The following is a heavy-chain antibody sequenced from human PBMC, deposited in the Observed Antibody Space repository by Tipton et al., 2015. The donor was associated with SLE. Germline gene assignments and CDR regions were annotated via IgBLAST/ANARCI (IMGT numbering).Heavy chain of an antibody. CDR2: INHSGST. Sequence: TLSLTCAVSGGAISSTNWWSWVRPPPGKGLEWTGEINHSGSTNYNPSLKSRVTISVDTSKNQFSLKLSSVTAADTAVYYCARGDGIAAAGLRGRYFDLWGRGTLVTVSS. J-gene: IGHJ2*01. D-gene: IGHD6-13*01. V-gene: IGHV4-4*02. CDR3: ARGDGIAAAGLRGRYFDL. CDR1: GGAISSTNW.